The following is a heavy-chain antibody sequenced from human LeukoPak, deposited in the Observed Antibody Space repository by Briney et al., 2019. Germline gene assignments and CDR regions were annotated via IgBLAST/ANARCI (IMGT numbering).Heavy chain of an antibody. J-gene: IGHJ4*02. D-gene: IGHD4-23*01. Sequence: SGGSLRLSCAASGFTVSSNYMSWLRQAPGKGLEWVSVIYSGGSTCYADSVKGRFTISRDNSKNTLYLQMNSLRAEDTAVYYCARSAGGNYYCDYWGQGALVTVSS. CDR3: ARSAGGNYYCDY. CDR2: IYSGGST. CDR1: GFTVSSNY. V-gene: IGHV3-66*01.